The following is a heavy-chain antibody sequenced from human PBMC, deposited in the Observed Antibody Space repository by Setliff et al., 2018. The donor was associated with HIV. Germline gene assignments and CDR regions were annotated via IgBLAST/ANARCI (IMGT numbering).Heavy chain of an antibody. Sequence: LRLSCAASGFTVSRHYMSWVRQAPGKGLEWVSVIYSGGSTYYADSVKGRFTISRDNSKNTLYLQMNSLRGADTAVYYCARGLSAAGTASLDYWGQGALVTVSS. CDR3: ARGLSAAGTASLDY. CDR2: IYSGGST. CDR1: GFTVSRHY. D-gene: IGHD6-13*01. V-gene: IGHV3-66*01. J-gene: IGHJ4*02.